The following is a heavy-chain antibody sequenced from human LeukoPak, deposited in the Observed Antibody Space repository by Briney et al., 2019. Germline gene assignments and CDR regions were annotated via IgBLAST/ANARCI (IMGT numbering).Heavy chain of an antibody. CDR3: ARDDPNGFDP. V-gene: IGHV1-69*13. CDR1: GGTFSSYA. Sequence: SVKVSCKASGGTFSSYAISWVRQAPGQGLEWMGGIIPVFGTANYAQKFQGRVTITADESTSTAYMELSSLRSEDTAVYYCARDDPNGFDPWGQGTLVTVSS. J-gene: IGHJ5*02. CDR2: IIPVFGTA.